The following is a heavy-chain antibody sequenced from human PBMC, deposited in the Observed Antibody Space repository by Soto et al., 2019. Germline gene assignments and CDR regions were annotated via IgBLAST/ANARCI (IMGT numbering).Heavy chain of an antibody. CDR3: ARGSFGITMVRGVIRPSGMDV. CDR1: GGSISSGGYY. Sequence: SETLSLTCTVSGGSISSGGYYWSWIRQHPGKGLEWIGYIYYSGSTYYNPSLKSRVTISVDTSKNQFSLKLSSVTAADTAVYYCARGSFGITMVRGVIRPSGMDVWGQGTTVTVSS. J-gene: IGHJ6*02. V-gene: IGHV4-31*03. CDR2: IYYSGST. D-gene: IGHD3-10*01.